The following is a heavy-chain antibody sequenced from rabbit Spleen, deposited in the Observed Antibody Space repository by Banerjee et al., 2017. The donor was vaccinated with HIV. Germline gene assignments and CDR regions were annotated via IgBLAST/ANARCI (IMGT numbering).Heavy chain of an antibody. CDR2: IYATSGRS. Sequence: QEQLEESGGDLVKPGTSLTLTCTASGFSFSSGYWISWVRQAPGKGLEWIARIYATSGRSHHASWAKGRFTISKTSSTTVTLQMTSLTAADTATYFCARDGYAGYDYILDLWGPGTLVTVS. D-gene: IGHD7-1*01. CDR3: ARDGYAGYDYILDL. V-gene: IGHV1S45*01. CDR1: GFSFSSGYW. J-gene: IGHJ4*01.